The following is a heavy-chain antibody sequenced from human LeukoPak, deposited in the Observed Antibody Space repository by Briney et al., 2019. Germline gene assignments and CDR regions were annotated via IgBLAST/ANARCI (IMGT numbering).Heavy chain of an antibody. J-gene: IGHJ1*01. CDR3: ATSDSYHWLLEH. Sequence: GGSLRLSCAVSGFNAYDNYMSWVRQSPGKGLEWVSLIFRGNKHYRDFAEGRFTISRDDSQNTVHLQMNSLRAEDTAVYFCATSDSYHWLLEHWGQGTPVTVSS. V-gene: IGHV3-53*01. CDR2: IFRGNK. D-gene: IGHD1-1*01. CDR1: GFNAYDNY.